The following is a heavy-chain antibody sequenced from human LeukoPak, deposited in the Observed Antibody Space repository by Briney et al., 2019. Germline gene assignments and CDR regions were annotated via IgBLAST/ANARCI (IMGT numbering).Heavy chain of an antibody. D-gene: IGHD3-3*01. V-gene: IGHV3-30*03. CDR3: ARDRAWNYFDY. CDR1: VFTFSRHC. J-gene: IGHJ4*02. CDR2: ISNDGSRK. Sequence: GRSLRLSCAPSVFTFSRHCMHWVRQAPCKGLEWVAIISNDGSRKYYAHSVEGRFTISRDNSKNTLYLQMDSLRAEDTAVYYCARDRAWNYFDYWGQGTLVTVSS.